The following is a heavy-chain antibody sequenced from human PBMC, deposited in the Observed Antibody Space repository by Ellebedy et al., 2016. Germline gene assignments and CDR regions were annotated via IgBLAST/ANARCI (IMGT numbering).Heavy chain of an antibody. CDR2: KYYSGSS. CDR1: GDSVSSGSYF. V-gene: IGHV4-61*01. Sequence: SETLSLTXTVSGDSVSSGSYFWSWLRQPPGKGLEWIGYKYYSGSSNYNPSLKSRITIAVDTSKNQFSLKLRSVTAADTAVYYCVSGRGYYYAEYFQKWGQGTLVTVSS. CDR3: VSGRGYYYAEYFQK. J-gene: IGHJ1*01. D-gene: IGHD3-22*01.